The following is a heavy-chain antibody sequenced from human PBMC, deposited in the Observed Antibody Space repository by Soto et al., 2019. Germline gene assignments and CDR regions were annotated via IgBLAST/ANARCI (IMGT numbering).Heavy chain of an antibody. CDR2: IYYSGST. V-gene: IGHV4-39*01. J-gene: IGHJ4*02. D-gene: IGHD5-12*01. CDR3: ARLLYSGYDPYFDY. Sequence: SETLSLTCTVSGGSISSSSYYWGWIRQPPGKGLEWIGSIYYSGSTYYNPSLKSRVTISVDTSKNQFSLKLSSVTAADTAVYYCARLLYSGYDPYFDYWGQGTLVTVSS. CDR1: GGSISSSSYY.